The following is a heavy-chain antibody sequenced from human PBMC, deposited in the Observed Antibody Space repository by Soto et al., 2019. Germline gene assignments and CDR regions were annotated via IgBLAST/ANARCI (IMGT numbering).Heavy chain of an antibody. CDR3: ARAKLAAILRDAFDI. V-gene: IGHV1-18*04. D-gene: IGHD2-2*01. CDR1: GYTFTSYG. Sequence: ASVKVSCKASGYTFTSYGISGVRQAPGQGLEWMGWISAYNGNTNYAQKLQGRVTMTTDTSTSTAYMELRSLRSDDTAVYYCARAKLAAILRDAFDIWGQGTMVTVSS. CDR2: ISAYNGNT. J-gene: IGHJ3*02.